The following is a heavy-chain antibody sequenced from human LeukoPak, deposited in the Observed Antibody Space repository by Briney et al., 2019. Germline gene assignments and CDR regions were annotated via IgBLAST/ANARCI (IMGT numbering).Heavy chain of an antibody. CDR1: GGSISSGSYY. V-gene: IGHV4-61*02. Sequence: SETLSLTCTVSGGSISSGSYYWSWIRQPAGKGLEWIGRIYTSGSTNYNPTLKSRVTISVDTSKNQFSLKLSSVTAADTAVYYCARDDRDYWYFDLWGRGTLVTVAS. J-gene: IGHJ2*01. CDR3: ARDDRDYWYFDL. CDR2: IYTSGST.